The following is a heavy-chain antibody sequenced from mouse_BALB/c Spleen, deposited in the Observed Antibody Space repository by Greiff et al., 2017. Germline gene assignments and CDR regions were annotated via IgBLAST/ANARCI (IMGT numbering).Heavy chain of an antibody. CDR3: ARDRYAMDY. Sequence: EVQLVESGGGLVQPGGSRKLSCAASGFTFSDYGMAWVRQAPGKGPEWVAFISNLAYSIYYADTVTGRFTISSENAKNTLYLEMSSLRSEDTAMYYCARDRYAMDYWGQGTSVTVSS. CDR1: GFTFSDYG. V-gene: IGHV5-15*02. CDR2: ISNLAYSI. J-gene: IGHJ4*01.